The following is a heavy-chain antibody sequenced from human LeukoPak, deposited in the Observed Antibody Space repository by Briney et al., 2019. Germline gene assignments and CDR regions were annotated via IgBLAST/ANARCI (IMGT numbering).Heavy chain of an antibody. CDR3: ARGVSTSGGLLWFGELYYFDY. Sequence: GGSLSLSCAASGFTFSSYDMHWVRQATGKGLEWVSAIGTAGDTYYPGSVKGRFTISRENAKNSLYLQMNSLRAGDTAVYYCARGVSTSGGLLWFGELYYFDYWGQGTLVTVSS. D-gene: IGHD3-10*01. CDR2: IGTAGDT. V-gene: IGHV3-13*01. CDR1: GFTFSSYD. J-gene: IGHJ4*02.